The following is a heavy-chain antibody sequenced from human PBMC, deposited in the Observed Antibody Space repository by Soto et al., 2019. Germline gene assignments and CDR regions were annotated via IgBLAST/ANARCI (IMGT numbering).Heavy chain of an antibody. CDR3: ARGRYGDY. D-gene: IGHD1-1*01. Sequence: QVRLVQSGAEAKKPGASVKVSCKASGYTFTSYGITWVRQAPGQGLEWMGWISAHNGNTDYAQKLQGRVIVTRDTSTSTAYMELRSLISDDTAVYYCARGRYGDYWGQGALVTVSS. CDR2: ISAHNGNT. J-gene: IGHJ4*02. V-gene: IGHV1-18*01. CDR1: GYTFTSYG.